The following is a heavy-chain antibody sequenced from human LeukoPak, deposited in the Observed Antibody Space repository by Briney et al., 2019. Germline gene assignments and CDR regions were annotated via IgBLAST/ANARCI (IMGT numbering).Heavy chain of an antibody. CDR1: GFTVSSNY. J-gene: IGHJ4*02. D-gene: IGHD6-6*01. CDR2: IYSGGST. Sequence: GGSLRLSCAASGFTVSSNYLSWVRQAPGKGLEWVSVIYSGGSTYYADSVKGRSTISRDNSKNTLYLQMNSLRAEDTAVYYCARDRTVEQLVLDYWGQGTLVTVSS. CDR3: ARDRTVEQLVLDY. V-gene: IGHV3-66*01.